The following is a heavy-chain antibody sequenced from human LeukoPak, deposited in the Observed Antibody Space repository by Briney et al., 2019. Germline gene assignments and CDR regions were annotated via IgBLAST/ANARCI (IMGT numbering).Heavy chain of an antibody. J-gene: IGHJ4*02. CDR3: ARGQGYLNIYSYAHKLFDY. V-gene: IGHV4-34*01. CDR1: GGSFSGYY. Sequence: SETLSLTCAVYGGSFSGYYWSWIRQPPGKGLERIGEINHSGSTNYNPSLKSRVTISVDTSKNQFSLKLSSVTAADTAVYYCARGQGYLNIYSYAHKLFDYWGQGTLVTVSS. CDR2: INHSGST. D-gene: IGHD5-18*01.